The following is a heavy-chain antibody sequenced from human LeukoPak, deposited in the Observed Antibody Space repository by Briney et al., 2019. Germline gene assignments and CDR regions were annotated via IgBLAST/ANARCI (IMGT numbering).Heavy chain of an antibody. CDR1: GGSISSYY. J-gene: IGHJ4*02. CDR2: IYTSGST. CDR3: AREKPHYYGSGSYSRGPLFDY. D-gene: IGHD3-10*01. V-gene: IGHV4-4*07. Sequence: PSETLSLTCTVSGGSISSYYWSWIRQPAGKGLEWLGRIYTSGSTNYNPSLKSRVTMSVDTSKNQFSLKLSSVTAADTAVYYCAREKPHYYGSGSYSRGPLFDYWGQGTLVTVSS.